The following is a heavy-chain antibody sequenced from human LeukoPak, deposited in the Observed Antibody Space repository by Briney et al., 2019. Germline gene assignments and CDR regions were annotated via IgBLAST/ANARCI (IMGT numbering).Heavy chain of an antibody. CDR3: ARDRSQGPYYYYYYMDV. CDR2: INPNSGGT. V-gene: IGHV1-2*02. J-gene: IGHJ6*03. Sequence: ASVKVSCKASGYTFTGYYMHWVRQAPGQGLEWMGWINPNSGGTNYAQKFQGRVTMTRDTSISTAYMGLSRLRSDDTAVYYCARDRSQGPYYYYYYMDVWGKGTTVTVSS. CDR1: GYTFTGYY.